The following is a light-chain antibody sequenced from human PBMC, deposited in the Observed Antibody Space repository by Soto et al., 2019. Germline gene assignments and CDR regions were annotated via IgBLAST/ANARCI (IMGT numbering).Light chain of an antibody. V-gene: IGKV2-30*01. CDR3: MQGLHWPPT. CDR1: QSLVWGDGNTY. J-gene: IGKJ4*01. Sequence: DVVMTQSPLSLPVTLGQPASISCSSSQSLVWGDGNTYLHWFQQRPGQSPRRLIYQVSNRDSGVPDRFSATGSGTDFTLKISRLEAEDVGIYYCMQGLHWPPTFGGGTQVELK. CDR2: QVS.